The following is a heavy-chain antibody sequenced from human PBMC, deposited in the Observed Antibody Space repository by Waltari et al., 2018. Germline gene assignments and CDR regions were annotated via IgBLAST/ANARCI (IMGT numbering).Heavy chain of an antibody. CDR1: GFTFGFFS. J-gene: IGHJ4*02. V-gene: IGHV3-48*01. D-gene: IGHD6-19*01. CDR3: ATEPAPGAGINY. Sequence: EVQLVESGGGLVQPGGSLRLSCFGPGFTFGFFSMHWIRQAPGKGLEWVAYISASRAAIYYAESVKGRFTISRDNAKNSLFLQMTNLGVEDTAVYYCATEPAPGAGINYWGQGILVTVSS. CDR2: ISASRAAI.